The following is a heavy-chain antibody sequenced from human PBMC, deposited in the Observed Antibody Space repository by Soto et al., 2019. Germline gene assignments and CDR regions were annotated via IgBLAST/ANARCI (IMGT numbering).Heavy chain of an antibody. CDR3: ARDPYCSGGSCYYYFDY. D-gene: IGHD2-15*01. J-gene: IGHJ4*02. CDR2: IWYDGSNK. Sequence: GGSLRLSCAASGFTFSSYGMHWVRQAPGKGLEWVAVIWYDGSNKYYADSVKGRFTISRDNSKNTLYLQMNSLRAEDTAVYYCARDPYCSGGSCYYYFDYWGQGTLVTVSS. CDR1: GFTFSSYG. V-gene: IGHV3-33*01.